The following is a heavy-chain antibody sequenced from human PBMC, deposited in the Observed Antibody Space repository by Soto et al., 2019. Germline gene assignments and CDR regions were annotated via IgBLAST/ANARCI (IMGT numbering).Heavy chain of an antibody. CDR2: IYPGDSDT. D-gene: IGHD1-1*01. CDR3: VVPQKLPWVNY. Sequence: PGESLKISCQGSGYTFTGYWIGWVRQMPGKGLEWMGIIYPGDSDTRYSPSFQGQVTISADKSINTAYLQWSSLKASDTAMYYCVVPQKLPWVNYWGQGTLVTVSS. V-gene: IGHV5-51*01. J-gene: IGHJ4*02. CDR1: GYTFTGYW.